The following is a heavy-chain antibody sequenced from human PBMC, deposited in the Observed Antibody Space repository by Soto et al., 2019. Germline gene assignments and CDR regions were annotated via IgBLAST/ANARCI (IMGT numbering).Heavy chain of an antibody. V-gene: IGHV4-4*02. CDR1: GCSISSTNW. D-gene: IGHD6-13*01. Sequence: QVQLQESGPGLVKPSGTLSLTCAVSGCSISSTNWWTWVRQSPGRGLEWIGEIYHSGTTNYSPSLKSRFNFAVDMSTNHLALTLISVTAADTAVYYCAFPATADFDYWGKGILVTVSS. CDR3: AFPATADFDY. J-gene: IGHJ4*02. CDR2: IYHSGTT.